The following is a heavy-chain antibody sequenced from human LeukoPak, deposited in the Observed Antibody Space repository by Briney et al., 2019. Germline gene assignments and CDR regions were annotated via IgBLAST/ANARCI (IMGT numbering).Heavy chain of an antibody. Sequence: SETLSLTCAVYGGSFSGYYWSWIRQPPGKGLEWIGEINHSGSTNYNPSLKSRVTISVDTSKNQFSLKLSSVTVADTAVYYCARGRVDYWGQGTLVTVSS. V-gene: IGHV4-34*01. CDR3: ARGRVDY. CDR1: GGSFSGYY. J-gene: IGHJ4*02. CDR2: INHSGST.